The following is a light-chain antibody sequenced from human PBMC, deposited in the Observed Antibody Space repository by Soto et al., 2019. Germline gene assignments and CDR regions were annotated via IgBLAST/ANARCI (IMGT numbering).Light chain of an antibody. V-gene: IGLV2-23*02. CDR3: FSYAGSSTPYV. Sequence: QSALTQPASVSGSPGQSITISCTGTSSDVGSYNLVSWYQQHPGKAPKLMIYEVSKRPSGVSNRFSGSKSGNTASLTISGLPAEDEADYYCFSYAGSSTPYVFGTGTKLTVL. CDR2: EVS. J-gene: IGLJ1*01. CDR1: SSDVGSYNL.